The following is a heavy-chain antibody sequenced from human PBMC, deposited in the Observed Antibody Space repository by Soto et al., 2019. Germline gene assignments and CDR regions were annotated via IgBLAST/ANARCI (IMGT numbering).Heavy chain of an antibody. CDR1: GGSISSGGYY. Sequence: QVQLQESGPGLVKPSQTLSLTCTVSGGSISSGGYYWSWVRQHPGKGLEWIGYIYYSGSTYYNPSLKSRVTISVDTSKNQFSLKLSSVTDAETAVYYCARDRYCISTSCYVGYYYYGMDVWGQGTTVTVSS. J-gene: IGHJ6*02. CDR3: ARDRYCISTSCYVGYYYYGMDV. V-gene: IGHV4-31*03. CDR2: IYYSGST. D-gene: IGHD2-2*01.